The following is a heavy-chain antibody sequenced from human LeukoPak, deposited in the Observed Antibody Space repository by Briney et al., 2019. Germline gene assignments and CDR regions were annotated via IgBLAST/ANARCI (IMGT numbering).Heavy chain of an antibody. Sequence: PGGSLRLSCAASGFTFSSYGMHWVRQAPGKGLEWVAFIRYDGSNKYYADSVKGRFTISRDNSKNTLYLQMNSLRAEDTAVYYCAKDLLTRVVVITSLSPYYFDYWGQGTLVTVSS. J-gene: IGHJ4*02. V-gene: IGHV3-30*02. CDR3: AKDLLTRVVVITSLSPYYFDY. CDR2: IRYDGSNK. D-gene: IGHD3-22*01. CDR1: GFTFSSYG.